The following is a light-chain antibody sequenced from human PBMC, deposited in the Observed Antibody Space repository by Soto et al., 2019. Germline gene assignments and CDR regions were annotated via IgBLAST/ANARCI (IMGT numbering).Light chain of an antibody. CDR1: SSSIGSKT. J-gene: IGLJ2*01. Sequence: QYVLTQPPSASGTPGQRVTISCSGSSSSIGSKTVNWYQQLPGTAPKLLIYSNNQRPSGVPDRFSGSKSGTSASLAISGLQSEDEADYYCAAWDDSLNGVVFGGGTKVTVL. CDR2: SNN. V-gene: IGLV1-44*01. CDR3: AAWDDSLNGVV.